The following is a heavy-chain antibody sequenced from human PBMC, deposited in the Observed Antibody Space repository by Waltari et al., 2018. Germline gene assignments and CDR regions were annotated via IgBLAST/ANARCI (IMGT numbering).Heavy chain of an antibody. V-gene: IGHV1-8*01. D-gene: IGHD1-26*01. CDR3: ARSGSYFDY. CDR2: MNPNGGNP. Sequence: QVQLVQSGAEVKKPGASVKVSCKASGYTFTSYDINWVLQATGQGIEWRGWMNPNGGNPGYAQKFQGRVTRTRNTSISTAYMELSSLRSEDTAVYYCARSGSYFDYWGQGTLVTVSS. J-gene: IGHJ4*02. CDR1: GYTFTSYD.